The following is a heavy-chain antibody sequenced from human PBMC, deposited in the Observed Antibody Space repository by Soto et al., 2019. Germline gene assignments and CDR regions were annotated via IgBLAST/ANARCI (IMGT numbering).Heavy chain of an antibody. CDR2: IYRRGST. Sequence: PSETLSLTCTVSGGSISSNSYYWDWIRQPPGKGLDWIGSIYRRGSTYYNPSLKSRVAISVDPSTNQFSLTLTSVTAADTAVYYCARRSPLVYGNPFDHWGQGTLVTVSS. D-gene: IGHD3-10*01. V-gene: IGHV4-39*01. CDR1: GGSISSNSYY. J-gene: IGHJ5*02. CDR3: ARRSPLVYGNPFDH.